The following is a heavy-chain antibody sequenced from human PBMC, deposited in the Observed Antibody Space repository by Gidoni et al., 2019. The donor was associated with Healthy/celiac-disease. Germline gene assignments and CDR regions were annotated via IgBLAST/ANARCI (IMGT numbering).Heavy chain of an antibody. D-gene: IGHD4-17*01. Sequence: QVQLVQSGAEVKKPGASVKVSCKASGYTFTGYYMHWVRQAPGQGLEWMGWINPNSGGTNYAQKFQGWVTMTRDTSISTAYMELSRLRSDDTAVYYCARAGSAATVTLRDTTYYYYYGMDVWGQGTTVTVSS. CDR2: INPNSGGT. J-gene: IGHJ6*02. CDR1: GYTFTGYY. CDR3: ARAGSAATVTLRDTTYYYYYGMDV. V-gene: IGHV1-2*04.